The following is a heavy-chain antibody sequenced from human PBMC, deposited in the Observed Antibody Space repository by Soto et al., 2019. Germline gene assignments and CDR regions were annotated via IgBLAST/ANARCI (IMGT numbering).Heavy chain of an antibody. D-gene: IGHD6-6*01. J-gene: IGHJ3*02. Sequence: XGSRRLSCAASGFAFSSHPMSGVRQAPERGLEWVSGISDSGGLTYNADSVKGRFTISRDNSKNTLYLQMNSLRAEDTALYYCARRAFGSSRSFDIWGQGTMVTVSS. CDR2: ISDSGGLT. CDR3: ARRAFGSSRSFDI. CDR1: GFAFSSHP. V-gene: IGHV3-23*01.